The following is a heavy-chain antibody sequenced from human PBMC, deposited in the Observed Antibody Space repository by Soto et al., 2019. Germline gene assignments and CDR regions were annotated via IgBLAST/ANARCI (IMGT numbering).Heavy chain of an antibody. V-gene: IGHV3-64*01. J-gene: IGHJ6*03. D-gene: IGHD1-26*01. CDR3: ARVAGWGYYYYMDV. CDR1: GFTFSSYA. Sequence: GGSLRLSCAASGFTFSSYAMHWVRQAPGKGLEYVSAISSNGGSTYYANSVKGRFTISRDNSKNTLYLQMGSLRAEDMAVYYCARVAGWGYYYYMDVWGKGTTVTVSS. CDR2: ISSNGGST.